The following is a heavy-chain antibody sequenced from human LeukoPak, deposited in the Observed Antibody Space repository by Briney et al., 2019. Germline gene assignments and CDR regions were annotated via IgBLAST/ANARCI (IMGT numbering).Heavy chain of an antibody. V-gene: IGHV4-39*01. CDR2: IYYSGST. D-gene: IGHD3-3*01. Sequence: SETLSLTCTVSGGSISSSSYYWGWIRQPPGKGLEWIGSIYYSGSTYYNPSLKSRVTISVDTSKNQFSLKLSSVTAADTAVYYCARPHITIFRVAPGGWFDPWGQGTLVTVSS. CDR1: GGSISSSSYY. CDR3: ARPHITIFRVAPGGWFDP. J-gene: IGHJ5*02.